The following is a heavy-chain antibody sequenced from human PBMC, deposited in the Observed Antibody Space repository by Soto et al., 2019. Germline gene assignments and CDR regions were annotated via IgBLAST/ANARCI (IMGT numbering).Heavy chain of an antibody. J-gene: IGHJ6*02. Sequence: ASVKVSCKASGYTLTSYYMHWVRQAPGQGLEWMGIINPSGGSTSYAQKFQGRVTMTRDTSTSTVYMELSSLRSEDTAVYYCARAPLEYYDFWSGYYGNPGWYYGMDVWGQGTTVTVSS. CDR1: GYTLTSYY. D-gene: IGHD3-3*01. V-gene: IGHV1-46*01. CDR2: INPSGGST. CDR3: ARAPLEYYDFWSGYYGNPGWYYGMDV.